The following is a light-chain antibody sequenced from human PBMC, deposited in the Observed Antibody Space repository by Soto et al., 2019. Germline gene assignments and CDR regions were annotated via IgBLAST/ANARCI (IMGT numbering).Light chain of an antibody. J-gene: IGLJ1*01. CDR2: GNT. CDR3: QSYDNMVSPYNYV. CDR1: SSNLGSGYD. Sequence: QSELTQPPSVSGAPGQRVTISCTGSSSNLGSGYDVQWYQQLPGAAPKLLIYGNTNRPSGVPDRFSGSKSGTSASLAISGLQAEDEAEYFCQSYDNMVSPYNYVFGTGTKLTVL. V-gene: IGLV1-40*01.